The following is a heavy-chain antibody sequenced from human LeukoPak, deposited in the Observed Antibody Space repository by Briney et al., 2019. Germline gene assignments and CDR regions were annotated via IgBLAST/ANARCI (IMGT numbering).Heavy chain of an antibody. CDR3: ARGYCSGGSCYHNWFDP. CDR1: GGSISSSNYY. D-gene: IGHD2-15*01. Sequence: SETLSLTCTVSGGSISSSNYYWGWIRQPPGKGLEWIGSIYYSGSTYYNPPLKSRVTISVDTSKNQFSLKLSSVTAADTAVFYCARGYCSGGSCYHNWFDPWGQGTLVTVSS. V-gene: IGHV4-39*01. CDR2: IYYSGST. J-gene: IGHJ5*02.